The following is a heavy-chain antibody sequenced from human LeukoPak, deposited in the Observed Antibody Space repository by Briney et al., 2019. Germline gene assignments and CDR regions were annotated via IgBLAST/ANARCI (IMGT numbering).Heavy chain of an antibody. Sequence: SETLSLTCTVSGGSISSGDYYWSWIRQPPGKGLEWIGYIYYSGSNYYNPSLKSRVTISVDTSKNQFSLKLSSVTAADTAVYYCAREGKNYYDSSGYYPDYWGQGTLVTVSS. CDR3: AREGKNYYDSSGYYPDY. CDR1: GGSISSGDYY. CDR2: IYYSGSN. J-gene: IGHJ4*02. V-gene: IGHV4-30-4*01. D-gene: IGHD3-22*01.